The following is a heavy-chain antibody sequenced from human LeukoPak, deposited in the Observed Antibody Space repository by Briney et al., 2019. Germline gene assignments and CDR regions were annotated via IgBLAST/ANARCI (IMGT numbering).Heavy chain of an antibody. CDR3: AKNGGDSSGWYGGLVDYGMDV. J-gene: IGHJ6*02. D-gene: IGHD6-19*01. V-gene: IGHV3-9*01. CDR1: GFTFDDYA. Sequence: GRSLRLSCAASGFTFDDYAMHWVRQAPGQGLEWVSGISWNSGSIGYADSVKGRFTISRDNAKNSLYLQMNSLRAEDTALYYCAKNGGDSSGWYGGLVDYGMDVWGQGTTVTVSS. CDR2: ISWNSGSI.